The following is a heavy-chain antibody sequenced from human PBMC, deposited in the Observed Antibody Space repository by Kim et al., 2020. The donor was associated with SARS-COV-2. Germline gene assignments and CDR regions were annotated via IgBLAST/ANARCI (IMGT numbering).Heavy chain of an antibody. CDR2: IYSSGST. Sequence: SETLSLTCTVSGDSISGYYWSWIRQPAGKGLEWIGRIYSSGSTNYNPSLKSRVTMSVDTSKNQFSLTLSSVTAADTALYYCARGDYYDSSGYPVYFFDYWGRGTLVTVSS. CDR1: GDSISGYY. J-gene: IGHJ4*02. D-gene: IGHD3-22*01. V-gene: IGHV4-4*07. CDR3: ARGDYYDSSGYPVYFFDY.